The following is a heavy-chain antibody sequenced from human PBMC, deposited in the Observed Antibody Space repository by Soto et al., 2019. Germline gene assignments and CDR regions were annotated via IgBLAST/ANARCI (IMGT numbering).Heavy chain of an antibody. D-gene: IGHD3-10*01. CDR3: ARGPRNYGSGSYYSKNHLRFDY. CDR2: INHSGST. V-gene: IGHV4-34*01. Sequence: SETLSLTCAVYGGSFSGYYWSWIRQPPGKGLEWIGEINHSGSTNYNPSLKSRVTISVDTSKNQFSLKLSSVTAADTAVYYCARGPRNYGSGSYYSKNHLRFDYWGQGTLVTVSS. CDR1: GGSFSGYY. J-gene: IGHJ4*02.